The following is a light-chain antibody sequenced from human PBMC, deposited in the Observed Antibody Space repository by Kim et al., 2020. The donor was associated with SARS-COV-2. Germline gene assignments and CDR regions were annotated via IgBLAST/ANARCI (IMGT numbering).Light chain of an antibody. CDR3: RQGTQLPFA. Sequence: PPSTSSTSSHSLFQIDGTADLYWFLRKPGQPPQLLIYDVFTRFSGVPDRFSGSGSGTDFTLKIIRVEAEDVGVYYCRQGTQLPFAFGQGTRLEIK. CDR2: DVF. J-gene: IGKJ5*01. CDR1: HSLFQIDGTAD. V-gene: IGKV2-29*02.